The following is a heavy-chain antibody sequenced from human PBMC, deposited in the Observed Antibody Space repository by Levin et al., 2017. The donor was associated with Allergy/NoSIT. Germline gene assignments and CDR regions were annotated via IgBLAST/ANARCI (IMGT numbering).Heavy chain of an antibody. Sequence: PGGSLRLSCAVSGLSFNTYGMNWVRQARGKGLEWVALITSDGHTTVYADSVRGRFTISRDNSKSTGYLQMNNLRSDDTAVYYCAARVFDHWGQGTLVTVSS. CDR3: AARVFDH. J-gene: IGHJ4*02. CDR1: GLSFNTYG. CDR2: ITSDGHTT. V-gene: IGHV3-30*03.